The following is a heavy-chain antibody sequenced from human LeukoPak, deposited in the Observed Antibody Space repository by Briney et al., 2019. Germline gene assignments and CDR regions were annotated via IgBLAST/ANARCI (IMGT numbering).Heavy chain of an antibody. D-gene: IGHD3-22*01. CDR1: GGSFSGYY. J-gene: IGHJ4*02. CDR2: INHSGST. V-gene: IGHV4-34*01. CDR3: ARELYYDSSGPHDY. Sequence: SETLSLTCAVYGGSFSGYYWSWIRQPPGKGLEWIGEINHSGSTYYNPSLKSRVTISVDTSKNQFSLKLSSVTAADTAVYYCARELYYDSSGPHDYWGQGTLVTVSS.